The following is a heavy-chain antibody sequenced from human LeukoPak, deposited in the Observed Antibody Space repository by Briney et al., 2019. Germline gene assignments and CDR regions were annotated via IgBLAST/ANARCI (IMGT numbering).Heavy chain of an antibody. V-gene: IGHV3-21*01. J-gene: IGHJ3*02. D-gene: IGHD2-15*01. CDR1: GFNFRKHW. Sequence: GGSLRLSCAATGFNFRKHWMSWVRQSIGKGLEWVSSISSSSSYMYYADSVKGRFTISRDNAKNSLYLQMNSLRAEDTAVYYCARDRAAATDAFDIWGQGTMVTVSS. CDR2: ISSSSSYM. CDR3: ARDRAAATDAFDI.